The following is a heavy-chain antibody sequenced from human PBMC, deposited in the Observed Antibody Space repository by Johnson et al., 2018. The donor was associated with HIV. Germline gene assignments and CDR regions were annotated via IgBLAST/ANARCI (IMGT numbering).Heavy chain of an antibody. J-gene: IGHJ3*02. V-gene: IGHV3-30*02. CDR3: AKVVGSGATGDAFDI. D-gene: IGHD1-26*01. CDR2: IRYDGCNK. Sequence: WARQAPGKGLEWVAFIRYDGCNKYYADSVKGRFTISRDNSKNTLYLQMNSLRAEDTAVYYCAKVVGSGATGDAFDIWGQGTMVTVSS.